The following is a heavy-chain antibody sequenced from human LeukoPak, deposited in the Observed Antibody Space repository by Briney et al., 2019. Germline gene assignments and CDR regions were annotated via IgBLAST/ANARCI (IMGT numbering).Heavy chain of an antibody. Sequence: PGGSLRLSCAASGFTVSSNYMSWVRQAPGKGLEWVSVIYSGGSTYYADSVKGRFTISRDNSKNTLYLQMNSLRAEDTAVYYCARGIRRLVRSAFDIWGRGTMVTVSS. CDR3: ARGIRRLVRSAFDI. CDR1: GFTVSSNY. D-gene: IGHD6-19*01. J-gene: IGHJ3*02. CDR2: IYSGGST. V-gene: IGHV3-53*01.